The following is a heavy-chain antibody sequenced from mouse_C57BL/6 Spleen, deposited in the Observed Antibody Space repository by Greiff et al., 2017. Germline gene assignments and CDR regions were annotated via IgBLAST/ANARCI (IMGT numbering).Heavy chain of an antibody. V-gene: IGHV1-55*01. CDR1: GYTFTSYW. CDR3: ASHYCNGSSGFAY. J-gene: IGHJ3*01. CDR2: IYPGSGST. D-gene: IGHD1-1*01. Sequence: QVQLQQPGAELVKPGASVKMSCKASGYTFTSYWITWVKQRPGQGLVWIGDIYPGSGSTNYNEKFKSKATLTVDTSSSTAYMQLSSLTSEDSAVYYCASHYCNGSSGFAYWGQGTLVTVSA.